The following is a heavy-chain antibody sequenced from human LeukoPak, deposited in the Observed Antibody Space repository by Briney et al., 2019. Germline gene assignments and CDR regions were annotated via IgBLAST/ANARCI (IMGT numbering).Heavy chain of an antibody. D-gene: IGHD3-3*01. J-gene: IGHJ4*02. V-gene: IGHV4-59*01. Sequence: PPETLSLTRTVSGAAISGYYRNWIWQSPGKGLEWIGFVSHSGKTNSNPALTSRVNISLDTSENRLSLNLSSVTTADTAVYYCARAGTTLFGVFLNFDSWGQGTLVTVSS. CDR1: GAAISGYY. CDR3: ARAGTTLFGVFLNFDS. CDR2: VSHSGKT.